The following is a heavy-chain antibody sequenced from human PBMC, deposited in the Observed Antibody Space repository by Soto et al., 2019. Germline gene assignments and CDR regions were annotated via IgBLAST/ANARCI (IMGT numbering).Heavy chain of an antibody. CDR1: GGSFSGYY. Sequence: QVQLQQWGAGLLKPSETLSLTCAVYGGSFSGYYWSWIRQPPGKGLEWIGEINHSGSTNYNPSLKSRVTISVDTSKNQFSLKLSSVTAADTAVYYCARGQDCSSTSCYAYASSWFDPWGQGTLVTVSS. V-gene: IGHV4-34*01. D-gene: IGHD2-2*01. J-gene: IGHJ5*02. CDR2: INHSGST. CDR3: ARGQDCSSTSCYAYASSWFDP.